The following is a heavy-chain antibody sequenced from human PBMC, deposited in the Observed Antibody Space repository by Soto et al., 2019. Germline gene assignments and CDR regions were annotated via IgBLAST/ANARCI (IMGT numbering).Heavy chain of an antibody. D-gene: IGHD5-18*01. Sequence: GESLKISCKGSGYSFTSYWIGWVRQMLGKGLEWMGIIHPGDSDTRYGPSFQGQVTISADKSISTAYLQWSSLKASDTAMYYCARPSGYSYGPDAFDFWGQGTMVTVSS. CDR1: GYSFTSYW. CDR3: ARPSGYSYGPDAFDF. CDR2: IHPGDSDT. V-gene: IGHV5-51*01. J-gene: IGHJ3*01.